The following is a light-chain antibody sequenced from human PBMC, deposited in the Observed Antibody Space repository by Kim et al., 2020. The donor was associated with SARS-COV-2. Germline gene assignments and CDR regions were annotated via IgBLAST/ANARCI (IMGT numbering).Light chain of an antibody. J-gene: IGLJ2*01. CDR1: RSDVGGYNY. CDR3: SSYTTSNHAV. CDR2: DVS. Sequence: GQLFTIACAGTRSDVGGYNYVSWYQQQAGKAPKLMMHDVSKRPSGVPNRFSGSESGNTASLTISGLQDEDEADYYCSSYTTSNHAVFGGGTQLTVL. V-gene: IGLV2-14*04.